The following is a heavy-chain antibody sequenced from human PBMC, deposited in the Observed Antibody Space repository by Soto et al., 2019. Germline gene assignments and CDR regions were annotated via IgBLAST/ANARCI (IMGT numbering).Heavy chain of an antibody. J-gene: IGHJ4*02. CDR2: IYHSGST. D-gene: IGHD5-12*01. Sequence: SETLSLTCAVSGGSISSGGYSWSWIRQPPGKGLEWIGYIYHSGSTYYNPSLKSRVTISVDRSKNQFSLKLSSVTAADTAVYYCARENGAGGYDYWGQGTLVTVSS. CDR3: ARENGAGGYDY. CDR1: GGSISSGGYS. V-gene: IGHV4-30-2*01.